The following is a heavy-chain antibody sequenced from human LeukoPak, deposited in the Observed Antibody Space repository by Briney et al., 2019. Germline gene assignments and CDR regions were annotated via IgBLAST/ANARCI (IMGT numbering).Heavy chain of an antibody. V-gene: IGHV1-8*01. CDR3: ARAGCSSTSCYPSRAHYYYYMDV. CDR1: GYTFTSYD. CDR2: MNPNSGNT. D-gene: IGHD2-2*01. Sequence: GASVKVSCKASGYTFTSYDINWVRQATGQGLEWMGWMNPNSGNTGYAQKFQGRVTMTRNTSISTAYMELSSLRSEDTAVYYCARAGCSSTSCYPSRAHYYYYMDVWGKGTTVTVSS. J-gene: IGHJ6*03.